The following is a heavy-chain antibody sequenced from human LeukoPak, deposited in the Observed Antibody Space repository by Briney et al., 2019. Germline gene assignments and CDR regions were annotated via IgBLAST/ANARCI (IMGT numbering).Heavy chain of an antibody. CDR2: ISYDGSNK. CDR1: GFTFSSYA. J-gene: IGHJ6*02. D-gene: IGHD2-2*01. Sequence: GGSLRLSCAASGFTFSSYAMHWVRQAPGKGLEWVAVISYDGSNKYYADSVKGRFTISRDNSKNTLYLQMNSLRAEDTAVYYCAREDCSSTSCRYMNYYYYGMDVWGQGTTVTVSS. CDR3: AREDCSSTSCRYMNYYYYGMDV. V-gene: IGHV3-30-3*01.